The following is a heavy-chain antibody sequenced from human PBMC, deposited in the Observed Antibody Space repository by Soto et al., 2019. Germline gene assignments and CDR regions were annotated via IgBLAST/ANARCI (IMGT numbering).Heavy chain of an antibody. CDR1: GGSIRGKSGY. D-gene: IGHD1-1*01. V-gene: IGHV4-30-4*08. CDR3: AIQVNKSIESDQDAFDI. CDR2: IHYSGRV. J-gene: IGHJ3*02. Sequence: LSPTWSVVGGSIRGKSGYCRWTRQTPGQGLEWIGYIHYSGRVYYKPSLESRVTISVDTSKNQFSLKVTSVTAADTAVYYCAIQVNKSIESDQDAFDILGQGTM.